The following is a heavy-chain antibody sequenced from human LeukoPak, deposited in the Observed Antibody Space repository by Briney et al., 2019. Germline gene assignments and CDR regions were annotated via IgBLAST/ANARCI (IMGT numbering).Heavy chain of an antibody. V-gene: IGHV3-7*02. CDR1: GFTFTTYS. CDR2: IKGDGSDI. J-gene: IGHJ4*02. Sequence: PGESLRLSCAASGFTFTTYSMTWVRQAPGRGLEWVARIKGDGSDIHYVDSVKGRFTISRDNTKNSLFLQMNSLRAEDTAIYYCARGLNRAFDYWGQGTLVTVSS. D-gene: IGHD2/OR15-2a*01. CDR3: ARGLNRAFDY.